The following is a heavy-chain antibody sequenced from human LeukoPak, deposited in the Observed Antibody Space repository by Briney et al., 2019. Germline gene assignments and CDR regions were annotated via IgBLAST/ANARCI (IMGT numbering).Heavy chain of an antibody. D-gene: IGHD3-22*01. CDR3: AREVYYDSSGYYLYNWFDP. V-gene: IGHV1-8*02. CDR1: GYTFTGYY. Sequence: ASVKVSCKASGYTFTGYYMHWVRQATGQGLEWMGWMNPNSGNTGYAQKFQGRVTMTRNTSISTAYMELSSLRSEDTAVYYCAREVYYDSSGYYLYNWFDPWGQGTLVTVSS. J-gene: IGHJ5*02. CDR2: MNPNSGNT.